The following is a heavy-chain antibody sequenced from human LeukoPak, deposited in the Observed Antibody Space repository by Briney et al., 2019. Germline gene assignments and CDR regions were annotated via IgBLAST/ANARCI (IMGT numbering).Heavy chain of an antibody. CDR1: GYSFTSYW. CDR3: ARQSPEQWLLTKDYYYYGMDV. V-gene: IGHV5-51*07. CDR2: IHPGDSDT. J-gene: IGHJ6*02. Sequence: GESLKISCKGSGYSFTSYWIGWVHQMPGKGLEWMGIIHPGDSDTRYSPSFQGQVTISADKSISTAYLQWSSLKASDTAMYYCARQSPEQWLLTKDYYYYGMDVWGQGTTVTVSS. D-gene: IGHD6-19*01.